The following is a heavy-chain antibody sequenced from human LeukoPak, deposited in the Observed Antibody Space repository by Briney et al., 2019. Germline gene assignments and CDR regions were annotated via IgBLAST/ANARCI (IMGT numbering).Heavy chain of an antibody. V-gene: IGHV3-30-3*01. CDR3: AREGYFDY. Sequence: GGSLRLSCAASGFTFSSYAMHWVRQAPGKGLEWVAVISYDGSNKYYADSVKGRFTISRDNSKNTLYLQMNSLRAEDTAVYYCAREGYFDYWGQGTLVTVSS. CDR1: GFTFSSYA. CDR2: ISYDGSNK. J-gene: IGHJ4*02.